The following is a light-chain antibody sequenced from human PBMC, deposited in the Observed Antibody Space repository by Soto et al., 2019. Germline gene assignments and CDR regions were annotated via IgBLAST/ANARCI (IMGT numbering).Light chain of an antibody. CDR3: QQSYSPPLT. CDR1: QSITNS. V-gene: IGKV1-39*01. J-gene: IGKJ4*01. CDR2: AAS. Sequence: DIQITQSPSAVSASVGDRVTITCRTSQSITNSLNWYQHKSVKAPKLLIYAASNFESGVPSRFSGSGSGTDFTLTISSMQSEAFANYHRQQSYSPPLTLGGGTKVDIK.